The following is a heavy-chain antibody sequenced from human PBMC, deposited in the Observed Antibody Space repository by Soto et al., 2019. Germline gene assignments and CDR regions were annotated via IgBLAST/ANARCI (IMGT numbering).Heavy chain of an antibody. Sequence: PSETLSLTSSVSGGTISSSSFHWRLIRQPPGKGLEWIGSIYYSGSTYYSPSLKGRVTISVDTSKNQFSLKLSSVTAADTAVYYCARRERAAGTDWWFDPWGQG. D-gene: IGHD6-13*01. CDR1: GGTISSSSFH. CDR3: ARRERAAGTDWWFDP. V-gene: IGHV4-39*01. J-gene: IGHJ5*02. CDR2: IYYSGST.